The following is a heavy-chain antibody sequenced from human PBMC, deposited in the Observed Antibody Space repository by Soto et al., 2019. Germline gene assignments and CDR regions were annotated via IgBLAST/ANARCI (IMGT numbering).Heavy chain of an antibody. CDR2: ISYDGSNK. CDR1: GFTFSSYG. D-gene: IGHD3-3*01. CDR3: AKSIWEYDSDYYYYMDV. V-gene: IGHV3-30*18. Sequence: GGSLRLSCAASGFTFSSYGMHWVRQAPGKGLEWVAVISYDGSNKYYADYVKGRFTISRDNSKNTLYLQMNSLRAEDTAVYYCAKSIWEYDSDYYYYMDVWGKGTTVTVSS. J-gene: IGHJ6*03.